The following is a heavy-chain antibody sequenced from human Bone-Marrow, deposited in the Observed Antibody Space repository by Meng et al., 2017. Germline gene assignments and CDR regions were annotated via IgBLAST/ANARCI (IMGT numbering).Heavy chain of an antibody. Sequence: GGSLRLSCAASGFTFSSYAMSWVRQAPGKGLEWVSAISGSGGSTYYADSVKGRFTISRDNSKNSLYLQMNSLRAEDTALYYCARVANSNAEPTYDYWGQGTLVTVSS. J-gene: IGHJ4*02. CDR1: GFTFSSYA. D-gene: IGHD6-13*01. V-gene: IGHV3-23*01. CDR2: ISGSGGST. CDR3: ARVANSNAEPTYDY.